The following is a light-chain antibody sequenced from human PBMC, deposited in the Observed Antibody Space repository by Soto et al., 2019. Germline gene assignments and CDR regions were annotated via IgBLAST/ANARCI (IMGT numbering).Light chain of an antibody. CDR3: QAWDASLNGPV. Sequence: QSVLTQPPAVSATPGQTLTISCSGNSSNIGSNFVYWYQHVPGTAPKLLISRYNQRPSGVPDRFSAAKSDTSASLTISGLQSEDEADYICQAWDASLNGPVFGGGTQLTVL. CDR2: RYN. V-gene: IGLV1-44*01. CDR1: SSNIGSNF. J-gene: IGLJ7*01.